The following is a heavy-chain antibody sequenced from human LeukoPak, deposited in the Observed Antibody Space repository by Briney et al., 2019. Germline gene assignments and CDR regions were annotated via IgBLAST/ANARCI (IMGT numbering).Heavy chain of an antibody. CDR2: INSNSGDT. J-gene: IGHJ4*02. D-gene: IGHD2-15*01. CDR3: AREALAATKNFDY. V-gene: IGHV1-2*02. Sequence: GASVKVSCKASGYTFTAYYMHWVRQAPGQGLEWMGWINSNSGDTDYAQKFQGRVTMTRDTSIGTAYMELSSLISGDTAMYYCAREALAATKNFDYWSQGALITVSS. CDR1: GYTFTAYY.